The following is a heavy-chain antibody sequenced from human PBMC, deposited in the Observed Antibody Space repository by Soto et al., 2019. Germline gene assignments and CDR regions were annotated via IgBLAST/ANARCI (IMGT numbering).Heavy chain of an antibody. CDR1: GGSITSGDYY. CDR2: SYSSGST. D-gene: IGHD2-2*01. CDR3: ARDPHEVPAGGYGMDV. Sequence: QVQLQESGPGLVKPSQTLSLTCTVSGGSITSGDYYWTWIRQTPGKGLEWIGYSYSSGSTRYNPSLESRVTISVDTSKNQFSLKLSSVTAADTAVYHCARDPHEVPAGGYGMDVWGQGTTVTVSS. V-gene: IGHV4-30-4*01. J-gene: IGHJ6*02.